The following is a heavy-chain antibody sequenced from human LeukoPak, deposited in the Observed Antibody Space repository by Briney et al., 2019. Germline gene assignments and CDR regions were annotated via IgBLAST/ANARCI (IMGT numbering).Heavy chain of an antibody. J-gene: IGHJ5*02. Sequence: PSETLSLTCAVSGGSISSDTYSWSWIRQPPGKGLEWIGYIYHSGSTYYNPSLKSRVTISVDTSKNQFSLKLSSVTAADTAVYYCARDLPPTWFDPWGQGTLVTVSS. D-gene: IGHD5/OR15-5a*01. CDR2: IYHSGST. V-gene: IGHV4-30-2*05. CDR3: ARDLPPTWFDP. CDR1: GGSISSDTYS.